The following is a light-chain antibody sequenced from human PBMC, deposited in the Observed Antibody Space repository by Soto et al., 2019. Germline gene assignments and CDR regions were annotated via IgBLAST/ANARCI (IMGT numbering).Light chain of an antibody. J-gene: IGKJ3*01. CDR2: AAS. V-gene: IGKV1-27*01. Sequence: DIQMTQSPSSLSASVGDRVTITCRASQGISNYLAWYQQKPGKIPKLLIYAASTLQSGVPSRFSGSASGTDFTLTISSLQPEDVATYCCLKYNSAPIFTFGPGTKVDIK. CDR3: LKYNSAPIFT. CDR1: QGISNY.